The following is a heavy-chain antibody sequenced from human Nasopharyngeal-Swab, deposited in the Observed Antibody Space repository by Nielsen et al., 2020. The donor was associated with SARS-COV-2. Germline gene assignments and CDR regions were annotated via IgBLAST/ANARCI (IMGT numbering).Heavy chain of an antibody. Sequence: GSLRLSCTVSGCSISSYYWSWIRQPPGKGLEWIGYIYYSGSTNYNPSLKSRVTISVDTSKNQFSLKLSSVTAADTAVYYCAREGYYYDSSGPRGGYYYYYMDVGGKGTTVTVSS. CDR3: AREGYYYDSSGPRGGYYYYYMDV. CDR1: GCSISSYY. V-gene: IGHV4-59*01. D-gene: IGHD3-22*01. CDR2: IYYSGST. J-gene: IGHJ6*03.